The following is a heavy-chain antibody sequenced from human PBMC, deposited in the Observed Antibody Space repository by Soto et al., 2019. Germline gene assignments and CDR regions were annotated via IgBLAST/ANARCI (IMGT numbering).Heavy chain of an antibody. D-gene: IGHD4-4*01. CDR2: IIPIFGTA. J-gene: IGHJ6*02. CDR3: ARDIGAYSKGLRYYGMDV. V-gene: IGHV1-69*12. Sequence: QVQLVQSGAEVKKPGSSVKVSCKASGGTFSSYAISWVRQAPGQGLEWMGGIIPIFGTANYAQKFQGRVTITADESTSTAYMELSSLRSEDTAVYYCARDIGAYSKGLRYYGMDVWGQGTTVTVSS. CDR1: GGTFSSYA.